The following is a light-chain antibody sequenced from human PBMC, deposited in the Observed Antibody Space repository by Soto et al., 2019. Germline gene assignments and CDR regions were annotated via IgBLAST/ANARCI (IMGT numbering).Light chain of an antibody. CDR2: AAS. CDR3: QQSYSTPFT. V-gene: IGKV1-39*01. CDR1: QSFNTW. Sequence: VQMTQSPSSLSPSIGDRVTITCRASQSFNTWLAWYQQKPGKAPNLLIYAASRLQSGVPSRFSGSGSGTDFTLTISSLQPADFATYYCQQSYSTPFTFGPGTKVD. J-gene: IGKJ3*01.